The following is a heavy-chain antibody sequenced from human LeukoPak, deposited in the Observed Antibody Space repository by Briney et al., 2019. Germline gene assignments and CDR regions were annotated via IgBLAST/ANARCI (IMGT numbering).Heavy chain of an antibody. V-gene: IGHV5-10-1*01. CDR3: ARVLRFFGPFDP. Sequence: GESLRISCKGSGYSFTSYWISWVRQMPGKGLEWMGRIDPSDSYTNYSPSFQGHVTISVDKSISTAYLQWSSLRASDTAIYYCARVLRFFGPFDPWGQGTLVTVSS. CDR2: IDPSDSYT. D-gene: IGHD3-3*01. J-gene: IGHJ5*02. CDR1: GYSFTSYW.